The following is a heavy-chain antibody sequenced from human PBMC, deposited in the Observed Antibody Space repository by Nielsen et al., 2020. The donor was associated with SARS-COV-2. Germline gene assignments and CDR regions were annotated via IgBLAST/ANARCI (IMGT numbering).Heavy chain of an antibody. CDR1: GFTFSDYY. Sequence: GESLKISCAASGFTFSDYYMSWIRQAPGKGLEWVSYVSSSSTYTNYGDSVKGRFAISRDNAKKSLYLQMNSLRAEDTAVYYCARATIFGVVIGHFDYWGQGTLVTVSS. J-gene: IGHJ4*02. CDR3: ARATIFGVVIGHFDY. V-gene: IGHV3-11*05. CDR2: VSSSSTYT. D-gene: IGHD3-3*01.